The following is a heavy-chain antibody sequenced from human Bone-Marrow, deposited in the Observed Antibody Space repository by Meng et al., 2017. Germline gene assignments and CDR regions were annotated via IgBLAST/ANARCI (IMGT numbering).Heavy chain of an antibody. Sequence: ESLKISCTVSGGSISSYYWSWIRQPPGKGLEWIGYIYYSGSTNYNPSLKSRVTISVDTSKNQFSLKLSSVTAADTAVYHCARDDYGSGNYGWYFDLWGRGTLVTVSS. J-gene: IGHJ2*01. CDR3: ARDDYGSGNYGWYFDL. CDR1: GGSISSYY. D-gene: IGHD3-10*01. CDR2: IYYSGST. V-gene: IGHV4-59*01.